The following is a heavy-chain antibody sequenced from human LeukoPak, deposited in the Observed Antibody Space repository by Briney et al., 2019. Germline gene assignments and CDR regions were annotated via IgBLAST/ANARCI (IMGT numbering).Heavy chain of an antibody. CDR1: GGSISSHY. V-gene: IGHV4-59*08. CDR2: IYYSGST. CDR3: ARQERNWFDP. Sequence: SETLSLTCTVSGGSISSHYWSWIRQSPGKGPEWIGYIYYSGSTNYNPSLKSRVTISVDTSKNQFSLKLSSVTAADTAVYYCARQERNWFDPWGQGTLVTVSS. J-gene: IGHJ5*02.